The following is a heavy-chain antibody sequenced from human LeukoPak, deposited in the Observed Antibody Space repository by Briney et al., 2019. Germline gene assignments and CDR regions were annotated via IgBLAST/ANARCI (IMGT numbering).Heavy chain of an antibody. CDR2: ISCCGGST. Sequence: GGTLRLSCAASGFTFSSDAMSWVRQAPGKGLEGVTAISCCGGSTYYADSVKGRFTISRDNSKNTLYLQMNSLRAEDTAVYYCASSVEASFDYWGQGTLVTVSS. CDR1: GFTFSSDA. J-gene: IGHJ4*02. V-gene: IGHV3-23*01. CDR3: ASSVEASFDY.